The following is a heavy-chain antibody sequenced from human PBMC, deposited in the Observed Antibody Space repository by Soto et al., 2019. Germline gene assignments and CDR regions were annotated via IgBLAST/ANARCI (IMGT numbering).Heavy chain of an antibody. CDR2: ISYSGST. D-gene: IGHD3-9*01. Sequence: QVQLQESGPGLVKPSETLSLTCTVSGGSVSSNSYYWSWIRQPPGKGLEWIGYISYSGSTNYNPSLKSRVTISVDTSKHQFSLKLSSVTAADTAVYYCATYYDIFQYWGQGTLVTVSS. CDR1: GGSVSSNSYY. V-gene: IGHV4-61*01. CDR3: ATYYDIFQY. J-gene: IGHJ4*02.